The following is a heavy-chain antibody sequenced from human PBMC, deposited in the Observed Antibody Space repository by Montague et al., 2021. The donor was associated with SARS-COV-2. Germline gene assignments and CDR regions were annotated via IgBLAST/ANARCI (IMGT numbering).Heavy chain of an antibody. V-gene: IGHV4-39*01. J-gene: IGHJ4*02. Sequence: SETLSLTCTVSGGSVSSSPYYWGWIRQPPGRGLEWVGSISYSGSTYFXXXLKSRVTISVDSSENQFSLRLSSVTAADTAVYYCVSSYYYGSGTYVYNSYMDFWGQGTPVTVSS. CDR3: VSSYYYGSGTYVYNSYMDF. CDR2: ISYSGST. CDR1: GGSVSSSPYY. D-gene: IGHD3-10*01.